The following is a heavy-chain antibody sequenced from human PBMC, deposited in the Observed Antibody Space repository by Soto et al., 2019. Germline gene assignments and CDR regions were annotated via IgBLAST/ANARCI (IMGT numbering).Heavy chain of an antibody. CDR2: VNPIVSMS. D-gene: IGHD3-10*01. Sequence: QVQLVQSGAEVKRPGSSVKVSCKASGDTFNFYSMNWVRQAPGLGLVWMGRVNPIVSMSNYAQKFQGRVTMSADKSTSTAYMEQSSLRSEDTAIYYCASSYGSGYRAFDYWGQGALVTVS. CDR1: GDTFNFYS. V-gene: IGHV1-69*02. J-gene: IGHJ4*02. CDR3: ASSYGSGYRAFDY.